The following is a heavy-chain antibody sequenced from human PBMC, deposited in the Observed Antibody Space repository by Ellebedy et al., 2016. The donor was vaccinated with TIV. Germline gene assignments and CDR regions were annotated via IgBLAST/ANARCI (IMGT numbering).Heavy chain of an antibody. Sequence: GGSLRLXXEASGFTVSSNYINWVRQAPGKGLDWVSVIYSGGSTYYADSVKGRFTISRDNSKNTLYLQMNSLRAEDTAVYYCASSVPAAPWYFDLWGRGTLVTVSS. CDR2: IYSGGST. D-gene: IGHD2-2*01. J-gene: IGHJ2*01. V-gene: IGHV3-53*01. CDR1: GFTVSSNY. CDR3: ASSVPAAPWYFDL.